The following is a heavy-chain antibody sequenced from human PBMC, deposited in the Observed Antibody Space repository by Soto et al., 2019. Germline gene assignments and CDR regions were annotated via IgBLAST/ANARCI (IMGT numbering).Heavy chain of an antibody. CDR1: GGSISSGDYY. CDR2: MYDSGST. J-gene: IGHJ4*02. V-gene: IGHV4-31*03. Sequence: SETLSLTCTVSGGSISSGDYYWNWIRQHPGKGLEWIGYMYDSGSTYYNPSLKSRVTISGDTSKNQLSLKLRSVTAADTAVYYCARASPPLDYWGQGTLVTSPQ. CDR3: ARASPPLDY.